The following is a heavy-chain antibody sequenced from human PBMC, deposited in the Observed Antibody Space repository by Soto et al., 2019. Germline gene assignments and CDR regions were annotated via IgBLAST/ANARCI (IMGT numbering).Heavy chain of an antibody. J-gene: IGHJ4*02. CDR2: IIPIFGTA. D-gene: IGHD2-2*01. CDR1: GGTFSSYA. V-gene: IGHV1-69*13. Sequence: SVKVSCTASGGTFSSYAISWVRQAPGQGLEWMGGIIPIFGTANYAQKFQGRVTITADESTSTAYMELSSLRSEDTAVYYCALLVVPAAKGWVVDYWGQGTLVTVSS. CDR3: ALLVVPAAKGWVVDY.